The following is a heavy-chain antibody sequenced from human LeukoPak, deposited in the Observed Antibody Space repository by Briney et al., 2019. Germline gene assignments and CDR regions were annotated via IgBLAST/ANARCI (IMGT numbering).Heavy chain of an antibody. J-gene: IGHJ4*02. Sequence: GGSLRLSCAAPGFTFSSYTMNWVRQAPGKGLEWVSSISSSRSSIYYADSMKGRFTISRDNAKNSLYLQMNSLRAEDTAVYYCAKSFWWFGEFSPFDYWGQGTLVTVSS. V-gene: IGHV3-21*01. CDR3: AKSFWWFGEFSPFDY. CDR2: ISSSRSSI. CDR1: GFTFSSYT. D-gene: IGHD3-10*01.